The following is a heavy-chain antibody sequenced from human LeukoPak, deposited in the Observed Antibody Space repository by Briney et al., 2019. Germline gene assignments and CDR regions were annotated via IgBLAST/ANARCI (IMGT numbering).Heavy chain of an antibody. Sequence: GGSLRLSCAASGFTFSSYGMHWVRQAPGKGLEWVAVISYDGSNKYYADSVKGRFTISRDNSKNTLYLQMNSLRAEDTAVYYCARAIPPGTTMIVGGLDYWGQGTLVTVSS. CDR1: GFTFSSYG. D-gene: IGHD3-22*01. J-gene: IGHJ4*02. CDR3: ARAIPPGTTMIVGGLDY. V-gene: IGHV3-30*03. CDR2: ISYDGSNK.